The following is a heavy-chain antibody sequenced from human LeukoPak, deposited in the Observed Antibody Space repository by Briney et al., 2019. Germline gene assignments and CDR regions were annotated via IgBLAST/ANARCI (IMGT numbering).Heavy chain of an antibody. V-gene: IGHV3-23*01. Sequence: SGGSLRLSCAASGFTFSDYAMSWVRQAPGKGLEWVSSICGSGGSTYYAESVKGRFTISRDKSKHTLFLQMNSLRAEDTAVYYCAKDKGGFGELFNYFDYWGQGTLVTVSS. J-gene: IGHJ4*02. CDR3: AKDKGGFGELFNYFDY. CDR2: ICGSGGST. CDR1: GFTFSDYA. D-gene: IGHD3-10*01.